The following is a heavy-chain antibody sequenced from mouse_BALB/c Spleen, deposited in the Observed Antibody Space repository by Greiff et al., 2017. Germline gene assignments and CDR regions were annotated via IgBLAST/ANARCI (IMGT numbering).Heavy chain of an antibody. CDR2: INPSSGYT. Sequence: VKLMESGAELARPGASVEMSCKASGYTFTSYTMHWVKQRPGQGLEWIGYINPSSGYTNYNQKFKDKATLTADKSSSTAYMQLSSLTSEDSAVYYCARGSLDVWGAGTTVTVSS. CDR3: ARGSLDV. J-gene: IGHJ1*01. V-gene: IGHV1-4*01. CDR1: GYTFTSYT.